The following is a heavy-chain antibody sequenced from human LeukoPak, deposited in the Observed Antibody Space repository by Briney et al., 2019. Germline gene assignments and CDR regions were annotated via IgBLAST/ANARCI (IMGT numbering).Heavy chain of an antibody. Sequence: PSETLSLTCTVSGGSLSGSSYYWGWIRQPPGKGMEWIGSIYYSGITYYNPSLKSRVTISVDTSENQFSLKLSSVTATDTAVYYCARSLRGAAHHFDYWGQGTLVTVSS. CDR1: GGSLSGSSYY. CDR2: IYYSGIT. D-gene: IGHD6-6*01. CDR3: ARSLRGAAHHFDY. J-gene: IGHJ4*02. V-gene: IGHV4-39*01.